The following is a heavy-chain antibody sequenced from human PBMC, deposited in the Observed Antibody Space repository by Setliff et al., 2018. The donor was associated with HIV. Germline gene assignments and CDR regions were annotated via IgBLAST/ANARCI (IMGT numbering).Heavy chain of an antibody. V-gene: IGHV4-30-4*08. Sequence: PSETLSLTCTVSGASMSSGDYYWSWIRQPPGKGLEWIGYIYYSGNSYYNPSLKSRVTLSVDTSKNQFSLKVNSVTTADTAVYYCAREVNIPVRGIIDDAFDIWGQGTMVTVSS. CDR1: GASMSSGDYY. CDR3: AREVNIPVRGIIDDAFDI. CDR2: IYYSGNS. J-gene: IGHJ3*02. D-gene: IGHD3-10*01.